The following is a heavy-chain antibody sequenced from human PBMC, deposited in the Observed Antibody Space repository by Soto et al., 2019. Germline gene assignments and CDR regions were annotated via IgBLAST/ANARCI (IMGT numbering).Heavy chain of an antibody. D-gene: IGHD3-3*01. V-gene: IGHV4-34*01. CDR2: INHSGST. Sequence: SETLSLTCAVYGGSFSGYYWSWIRQPPGKGLEWIGEINHSGSTNYNPSLKSRVTISVDTSKNQFSLKLSSVTAADTAVYYCARVRKDFWSGYWDVFGYWGQGTLVTVSS. CDR1: GGSFSGYY. CDR3: ARVRKDFWSGYWDVFGY. J-gene: IGHJ4*02.